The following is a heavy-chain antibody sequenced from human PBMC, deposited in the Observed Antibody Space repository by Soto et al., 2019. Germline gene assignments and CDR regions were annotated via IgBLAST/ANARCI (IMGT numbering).Heavy chain of an antibody. D-gene: IGHD6-13*01. CDR1: GFTFSTYG. CDR3: AKEYGSTWIDH. CDR2: MSYDGTKE. J-gene: IGHJ4*02. V-gene: IGHV3-30*18. Sequence: PGGSLRLSCAASGFTFSTYGMPWVRQAPGKGLEWVAAMSYDGTKEYYVDSVKGRFTISRDNSRNTLFLQLNSLRAEDTAVYCCAKEYGSTWIDHWGQGTLVTVSS.